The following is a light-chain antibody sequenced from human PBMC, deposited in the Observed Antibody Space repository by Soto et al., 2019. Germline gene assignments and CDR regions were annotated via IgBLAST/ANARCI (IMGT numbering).Light chain of an antibody. CDR1: QSVSSN. CDR3: QQYNNWPLT. CDR2: AAS. V-gene: IGKV3-15*01. Sequence: EIVMTQSPATLSVSPGERATLSCRASQSVSSNLAWYQQKPGQAPRLLIYAASSRATGIPARFSGSGSGTELTLTISSLQSEDFAVYYCQQYNNWPLTFGGGTKV. J-gene: IGKJ4*01.